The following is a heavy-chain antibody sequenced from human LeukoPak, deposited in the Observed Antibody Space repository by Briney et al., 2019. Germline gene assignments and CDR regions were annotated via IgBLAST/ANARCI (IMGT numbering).Heavy chain of an antibody. CDR3: ARDGWFGDYNWFDP. D-gene: IGHD3-10*01. J-gene: IGHJ5*02. V-gene: IGHV3-7*01. Sequence: GGSLRLSCAASGFTFSSHWMSWVRQAPGKGLEWVANIKQDGSGKYYVDSVKGRFTISRDNAKNSLYLQMNSLRAEDTAMYYCARDGWFGDYNWFDPWGQGTLVTVSS. CDR2: IKQDGSGK. CDR1: GFTFSSHW.